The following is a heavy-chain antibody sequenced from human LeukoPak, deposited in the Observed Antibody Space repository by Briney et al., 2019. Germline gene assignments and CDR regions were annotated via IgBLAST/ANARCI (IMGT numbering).Heavy chain of an antibody. Sequence: PSETLSLTCAVYGGSSSGYYWSWIRQPPGKGLEWIGEINHSGSTNYNPSLKSRVTISVDTSKNQFSLQLNSVTPEDTAVYYCGREDFHSRAYTAMFNNWFDPWGQGTLVTVSS. J-gene: IGHJ5*02. V-gene: IGHV4-34*01. D-gene: IGHD5-18*01. CDR3: GREDFHSRAYTAMFNNWFDP. CDR2: INHSGST. CDR1: GGSSSGYY.